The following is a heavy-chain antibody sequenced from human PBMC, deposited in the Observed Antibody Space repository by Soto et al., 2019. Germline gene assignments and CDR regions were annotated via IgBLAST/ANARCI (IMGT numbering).Heavy chain of an antibody. CDR3: ASRPGDYDGSGYYHAADWYFDL. V-gene: IGHV1-69*06. CDR2: IIPIFGTA. D-gene: IGHD3-22*01. J-gene: IGHJ2*01. CDR1: GGTFSSYA. Sequence: QVQLVQSGAEVKKPGSSVKVSCKASGGTFSSYAISWVRQAPGQGLAWMGGIIPIFGTANYAQKFQGSVTITADKSTSTAYMELSSLRAEDTAVYYCASRPGDYDGSGYYHAADWYFDLWGRGTLVTVSS.